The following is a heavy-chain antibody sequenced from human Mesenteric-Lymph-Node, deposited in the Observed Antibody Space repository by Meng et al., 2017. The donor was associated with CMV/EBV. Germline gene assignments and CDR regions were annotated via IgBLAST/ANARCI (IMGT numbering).Heavy chain of an antibody. V-gene: IGHV4-39*07. D-gene: IGHD3-9*01. Sequence: SETLSLTCTVSGGSFSSSSYYWGWIRQPPGKGLEWIGSIYYSGSTYYNPSLKSRVTISVDTSKNQFSLKLSSVTAADTAVYYCARDFTPLGSGYLDYWGQGTLVTVSS. CDR2: IYYSGST. J-gene: IGHJ4*02. CDR1: GGSFSSSSYY. CDR3: ARDFTPLGSGYLDY.